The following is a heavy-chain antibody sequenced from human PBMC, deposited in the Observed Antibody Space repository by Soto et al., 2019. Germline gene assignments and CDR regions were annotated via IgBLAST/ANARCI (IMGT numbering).Heavy chain of an antibody. CDR3: ARTLLDSSSWRTNWFDP. Sequence: ASVKVSCKASGYTFTSYAMHWVRQAPGQRLEWMGWINAGNGNTKYSQKFQGRVTITRDTSASTAYMELSSLRSEDTAVYYCARTLLDSSSWRTNWFDPWGQGTLVTVSS. D-gene: IGHD6-13*01. CDR2: INAGNGNT. J-gene: IGHJ5*02. V-gene: IGHV1-3*01. CDR1: GYTFTSYA.